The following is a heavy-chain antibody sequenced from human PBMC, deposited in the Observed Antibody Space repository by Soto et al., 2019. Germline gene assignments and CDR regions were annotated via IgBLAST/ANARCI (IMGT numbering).Heavy chain of an antibody. CDR3: ARGPGEAHGYGDYYYYSMDV. Sequence: SVKVSRKASGGTFSSYAISWVRQAPGQGLEWMGGIIPIFGTANYAQKFQGRVTITADESTSTAYMELSSLRSEDTAVYYCARGPGEAHGYGDYYYYSMDVWGQGTTVTSP. V-gene: IGHV1-69*13. J-gene: IGHJ6*02. CDR1: GGTFSSYA. D-gene: IGHD4-17*01. CDR2: IIPIFGTA.